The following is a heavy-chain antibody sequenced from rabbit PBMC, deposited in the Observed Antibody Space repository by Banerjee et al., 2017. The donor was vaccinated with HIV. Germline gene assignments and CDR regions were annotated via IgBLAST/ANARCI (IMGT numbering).Heavy chain of an antibody. CDR3: ARDRDGTGEASFDF. D-gene: IGHD7-1*01. CDR1: GIDFSGYYY. J-gene: IGHJ6*01. V-gene: IGHV1S43*01. Sequence: QQQLEESGGGLVKPGGTLTLTCKASGIDFSGYYYMCWVRQAPGKGLELIACIYTSSGSTWYANWVNGRVTISRSTSLNTVDLKMTSLTAADTATYFCARDRDGTGEASFDFWVPVTLVTVS. CDR2: IYTSSGST.